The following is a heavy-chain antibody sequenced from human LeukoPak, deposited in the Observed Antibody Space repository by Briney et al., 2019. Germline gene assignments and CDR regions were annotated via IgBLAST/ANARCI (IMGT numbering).Heavy chain of an antibody. J-gene: IGHJ4*02. CDR2: IKQDGSEK. V-gene: IGHV3-7*01. Sequence: GGSLRLSCAASGFTFSSYWMSWVRQAPGKGLEWVANIKQDGSEKNYVDSVKGRFTISRDNAKNSLYLQMNSLRAEDTAVYYCARDLAYSSGRADYWGQGTLVTVSS. CDR1: GFTFSSYW. CDR3: ARDLAYSSGRADY. D-gene: IGHD6-19*01.